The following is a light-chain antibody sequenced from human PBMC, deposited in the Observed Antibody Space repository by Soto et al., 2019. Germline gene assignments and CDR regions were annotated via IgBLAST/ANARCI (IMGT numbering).Light chain of an antibody. CDR1: QLVSSY. CDR3: QQRSYPIT. J-gene: IGKJ5*01. V-gene: IGKV3-11*01. CDR2: DAS. Sequence: EILLTQSPTTLSLAPGARATLSCTASQLVSSYLAWYQQKPGQAPRLLIYDASTRATGIPARFSGSGSESDFTLTISSLAPEYCAVYYCQQRSYPITFGQGTRLEIK.